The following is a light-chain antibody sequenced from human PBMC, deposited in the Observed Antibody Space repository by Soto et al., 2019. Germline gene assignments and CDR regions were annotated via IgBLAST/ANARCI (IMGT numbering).Light chain of an antibody. CDR1: QSVLSSSDRRNY. J-gene: IGKJ2*01. CDR3: QQYYATPLT. V-gene: IGKV4-1*01. CDR2: WAS. Sequence: DIVMAQSPDSLAVSLGERATINCKSSQSVLSSSDRRNYLAWYQQKPGQPLKLLIYWASIRESGVPDRFSGGGSGTAFTLTISSLPAEDVAVYYCQQYYATPLTFGQGTKLEI.